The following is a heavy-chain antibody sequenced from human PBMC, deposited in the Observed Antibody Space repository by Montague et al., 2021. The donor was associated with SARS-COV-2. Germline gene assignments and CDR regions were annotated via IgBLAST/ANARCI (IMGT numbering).Heavy chain of an antibody. D-gene: IGHD3-22*01. CDR1: GGSISSGGYY. V-gene: IGHV4-31*03. CDR3: ARARITMIVVVNAFDI. Sequence: TLSLTCTVSGGSISSGGYYWSWIRQHPGKGLEWIGYIYYSGSTYYNPSLKSRVTISVDTSKNQFSLKLSSVTAADTAVYYCARARITMIVVVNAFDIWGHGTRVTVSP. J-gene: IGHJ3*02. CDR2: IYYSGST.